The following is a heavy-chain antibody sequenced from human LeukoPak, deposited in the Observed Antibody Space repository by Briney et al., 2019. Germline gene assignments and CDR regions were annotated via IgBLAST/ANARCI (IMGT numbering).Heavy chain of an antibody. CDR3: ARDPSITMVRVASGMDV. V-gene: IGHV3-7*03. J-gene: IGHJ6*02. CDR2: IKQDGSEK. CDR1: GFTFSSYW. D-gene: IGHD3-10*01. Sequence: PGGSLRLSCAASGFTFSSYWMSWVRQAPGKGLEWVANIKQDGSEKYYVDSVKGRFTISRDNAKNSLYLQMNSLRAEDTAVYYCARDPSITMVRVASGMDVWGQGTTVTVSS.